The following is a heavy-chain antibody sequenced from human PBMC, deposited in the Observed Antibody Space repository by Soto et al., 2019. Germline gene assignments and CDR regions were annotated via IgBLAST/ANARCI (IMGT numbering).Heavy chain of an antibody. Sequence: QVQLQESGPGLVKPSQTLSLTCTVSGGSISSGGYYWSWIRQHPGKGLEWIGYIYYSGSTYYNPSFKSRVTISVDTSKNQFSLKLSSVTAADTAVYYCARRGDIVVVPAAKDAFDIWGQGTMVTVSS. J-gene: IGHJ3*02. CDR1: GGSISSGGYY. V-gene: IGHV4-31*03. CDR2: IYYSGST. D-gene: IGHD2-2*01. CDR3: ARRGDIVVVPAAKDAFDI.